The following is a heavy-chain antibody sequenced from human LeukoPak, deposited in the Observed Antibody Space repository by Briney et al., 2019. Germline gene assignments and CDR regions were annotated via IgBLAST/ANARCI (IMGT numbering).Heavy chain of an antibody. CDR1: GGSFSGYY. V-gene: IGHV4-34*01. Sequence: PSETLSLTCAVYGGSFSGYYWSWIRQPPGKGLEWIGEINHSGSTNYNPSLKSRVTISVDTSKNQFSLKLSSVTAADTAVYYCARGYSYGRNYCYYYMDVWGKGTTVTVSS. J-gene: IGHJ6*03. D-gene: IGHD5-18*01. CDR3: ARGYSYGRNYCYYYMDV. CDR2: INHSGST.